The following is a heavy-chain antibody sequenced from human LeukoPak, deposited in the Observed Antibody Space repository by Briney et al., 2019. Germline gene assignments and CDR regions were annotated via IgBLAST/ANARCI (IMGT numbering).Heavy chain of an antibody. CDR2: ISAYNGNT. D-gene: IGHD2-15*01. CDR1: GYTFTSYG. J-gene: IGHJ5*02. V-gene: IGHV1-18*01. Sequence: GASVKVSCKASGYTFTSYGISWVRQAPGQGLEWMGWISAYNGNTNYAQKLQGRVTMTTDTSTSTAYMELSRLRSDDTAVYYCARVSGSGGEYNWFDPWGQGTLVTVSS. CDR3: ARVSGSGGEYNWFDP.